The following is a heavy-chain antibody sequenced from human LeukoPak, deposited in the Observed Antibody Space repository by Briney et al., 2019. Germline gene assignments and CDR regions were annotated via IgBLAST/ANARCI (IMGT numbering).Heavy chain of an antibody. CDR1: GYTFTGYY. J-gene: IGHJ6*03. CDR2: INPNSGGT. CDR3: ARVAFDWSSPYYYYTDV. Sequence: ASVKVSCKASGYTFTGYYMHWVRQAPGQGLEWMGWINPNSGGTNYARKFQGRVTMTRDTSISTAYMELSRLRSDDTAVYYCARVAFDWSSPYYYYTDVWGKGTTVTVSS. V-gene: IGHV1-2*02. D-gene: IGHD3-9*01.